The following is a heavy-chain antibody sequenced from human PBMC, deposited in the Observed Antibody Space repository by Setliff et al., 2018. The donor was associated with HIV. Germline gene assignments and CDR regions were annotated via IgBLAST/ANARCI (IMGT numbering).Heavy chain of an antibody. CDR3: ARGYYNFWSGYYDSRFPNPIDAFDI. Sequence: SVKVSCKSSGGTLSNYVITWVRQAPGQGLEWMGMIIPMYNIPAYAQKFQGRVTFTADESTSTAYMELRSLRSDDTAVYYCARGYYNFWSGYYDSRFPNPIDAFDIWGQGTMVTVS. CDR1: GGTLSNYV. CDR2: IIPMYNIP. D-gene: IGHD3-3*01. J-gene: IGHJ3*02. V-gene: IGHV1-69*13.